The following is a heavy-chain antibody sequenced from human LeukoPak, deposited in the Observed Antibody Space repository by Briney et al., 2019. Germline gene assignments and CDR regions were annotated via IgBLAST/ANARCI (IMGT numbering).Heavy chain of an antibody. CDR3: ARSLAAGFDI. CDR1: GFTFSSYW. D-gene: IGHD6-25*01. V-gene: IGHV3-7*04. J-gene: IGHJ3*02. CDR2: MKQDGSEK. Sequence: TGGSLRLSCAASGFTFSSYWMSWVRQVPGKGLEWVANMKQDGSEKYYVDSVKGRFTISRDNAKNSLHLQMNSLRAEDTAVYYCARSLAAGFDIWGQGTVVIVSS.